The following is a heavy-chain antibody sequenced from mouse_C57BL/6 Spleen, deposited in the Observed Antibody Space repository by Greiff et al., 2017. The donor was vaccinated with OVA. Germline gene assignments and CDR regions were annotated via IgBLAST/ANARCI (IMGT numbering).Heavy chain of an antibody. Sequence: QVQLQQSGPELVKPRASVKISCKASGYAFSSSWMNWVKQRPGKGLEWIGRIYPGDGDTNYNGKFKGKATLTADKSSSTAYMQLSSLTSEDSAVYCFARAYDSSFSFDYWGQGTTLTVSS. D-gene: IGHD1-1*01. CDR1: GYAFSSSW. V-gene: IGHV1-82*01. CDR3: ARAYDSSFSFDY. CDR2: IYPGDGDT. J-gene: IGHJ2*01.